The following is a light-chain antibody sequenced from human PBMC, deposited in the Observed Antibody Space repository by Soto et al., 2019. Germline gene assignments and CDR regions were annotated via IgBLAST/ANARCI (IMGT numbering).Light chain of an antibody. J-gene: IGLJ3*02. CDR1: SSDIGAYNY. CDR2: EVS. Sequence: QSALTQPPSASGSPGQSVTISCTGTSSDIGAYNYVSWYQQYPVKAPKLMIYEVSKRPSGVPDRFSGSKSGNTASLTVSGLQAEDEADYYCNSYVGSDSWVFGGGTQLTVL. CDR3: NSYVGSDSWV. V-gene: IGLV2-8*01.